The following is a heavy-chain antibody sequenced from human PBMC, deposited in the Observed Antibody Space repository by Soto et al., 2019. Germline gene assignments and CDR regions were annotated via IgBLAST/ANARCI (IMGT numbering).Heavy chain of an antibody. D-gene: IGHD3-9*01. Sequence: PSETLSLTCTVSGGSISSYYWSWIRQPPGKGLEWIGYVSYSGSTNCNPSLESRVTISVDTSKSQFSLILSSVTAADTAVYYCARQNYHILTGVWFDPWGQGTRVTVSS. V-gene: IGHV4-59*08. CDR2: VSYSGST. CDR3: ARQNYHILTGVWFDP. CDR1: GGSISSYY. J-gene: IGHJ5*02.